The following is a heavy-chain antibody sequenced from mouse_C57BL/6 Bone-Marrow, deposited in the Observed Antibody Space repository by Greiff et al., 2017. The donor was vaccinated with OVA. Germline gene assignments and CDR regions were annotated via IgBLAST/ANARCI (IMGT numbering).Heavy chain of an antibody. CDR1: GYSITSGYD. CDR2: ISYSGST. CDR3: ARGNSNSWFAY. J-gene: IGHJ3*01. D-gene: IGHD2-5*01. Sequence: VQLQQSGPGMVKPSQSLSLTCTVTGYSITSGYDWHWIRHFPGNKLEWMGYISYSGSTNYNPSLKSRISITHDTSKNHFFLKLNSVTTEDTATYYCARGNSNSWFAYWGQGTLVTVSA. V-gene: IGHV3-1*01.